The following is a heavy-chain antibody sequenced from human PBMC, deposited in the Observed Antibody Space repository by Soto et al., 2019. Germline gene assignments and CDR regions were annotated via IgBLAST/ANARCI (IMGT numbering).Heavy chain of an antibody. CDR3: ARDPQPFDTAMAFYYYYGMDV. D-gene: IGHD5-18*01. Sequence: EVQLVESGGGLVHPGGSLRLSCAASGFTFSSYSLNWVRQAPGKGLEWLSYISSSSSTIYYADSVKGRFTISRDNAKNSLYLQMNSLRDEDTAVYYCARDPQPFDTAMAFYYYYGMDVWGQGTTVTVSS. J-gene: IGHJ6*02. V-gene: IGHV3-48*02. CDR1: GFTFSSYS. CDR2: ISSSSSTI.